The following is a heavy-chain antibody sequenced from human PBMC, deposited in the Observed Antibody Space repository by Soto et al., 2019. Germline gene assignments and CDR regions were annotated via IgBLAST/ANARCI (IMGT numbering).Heavy chain of an antibody. Sequence: QVQLVQSGAEVKKPGSSVKVSCKASGGTFSSYTISWVRQAPGQGLEWMGRIIPILGIANYAQKFQGRVTIIADKSPSTAYMELSSLRPEDTAVYYCARSPGRGPPRGIDYWGQGTLVTVSS. D-gene: IGHD3-10*01. CDR3: ARSPGRGPPRGIDY. CDR2: IIPILGIA. V-gene: IGHV1-69*02. CDR1: GGTFSSYT. J-gene: IGHJ4*02.